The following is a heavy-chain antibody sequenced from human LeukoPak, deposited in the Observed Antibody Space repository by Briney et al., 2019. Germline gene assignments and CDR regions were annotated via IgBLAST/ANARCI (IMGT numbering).Heavy chain of an antibody. D-gene: IGHD4-17*01. CDR2: ISSSSSYI. J-gene: IGHJ6*03. CDR1: GFTFSSYS. CDR3: AREGNGDYYYYMDV. Sequence: PGGSLRLSCAASGFTFSSYSMNWVRQAPGKGLEWVSSISSSSSYIYYADSVKGRFTISRDNAKNSVYLEMNSLRAEDTALYYCAREGNGDYYYYMDVWGKGTTVTISS. V-gene: IGHV3-21*01.